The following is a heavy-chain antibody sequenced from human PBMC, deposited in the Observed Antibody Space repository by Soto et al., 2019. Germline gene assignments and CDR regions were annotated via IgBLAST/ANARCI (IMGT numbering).Heavy chain of an antibody. J-gene: IGHJ6*02. CDR2: FDPEDGET. D-gene: IGHD6-19*01. CDR1: GYTVTELS. CDR3: ATSGQWLEYYYALHV. Sequence: QVQLVQSGAEVKKAGASVKVSCKVSGYTVTELSMHWVRQAPGKGLEGTGGFDPEDGETFYAQKFQGRLTMIEDTSTETAYMELSSLPSEETAVYYCATSGQWLEYYYALHVWGQGTTVTVSS. V-gene: IGHV1-24*01.